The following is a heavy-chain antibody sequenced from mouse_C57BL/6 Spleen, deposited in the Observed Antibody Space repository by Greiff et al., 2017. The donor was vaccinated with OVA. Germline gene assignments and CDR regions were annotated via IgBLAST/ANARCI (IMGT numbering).Heavy chain of an antibody. D-gene: IGHD2-2*01. Sequence: EVKVVESGGGLVQPGGSLKLSCAASGFTFSDYGMAWVRQAPRKGPEWVAFISNLAYSIYYADTVTGRFPISRENAKNTLYLEMSSLRSEDTAMYYCARQGLENYAMDYWGQGTSVTVSS. V-gene: IGHV5-15*01. CDR2: ISNLAYSI. CDR3: ARQGLENYAMDY. J-gene: IGHJ4*01. CDR1: GFTFSDYG.